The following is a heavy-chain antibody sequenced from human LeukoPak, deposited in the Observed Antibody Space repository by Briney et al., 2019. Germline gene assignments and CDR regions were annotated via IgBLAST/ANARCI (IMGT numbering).Heavy chain of an antibody. Sequence: ASVKVSCKASGYTFTSYDINWVRQATGQGLEWMGWMNPNSGNTGYAQKFQGRVTMIRNTSISTAYMELSSLRSEDTAVYYCARWITIFGVVYGVAPYYYYYYGMDVWGQGTTVTVSS. CDR2: MNPNSGNT. CDR3: ARWITIFGVVYGVAPYYYYYYGMDV. V-gene: IGHV1-8*01. J-gene: IGHJ6*02. CDR1: GYTFTSYD. D-gene: IGHD3-3*01.